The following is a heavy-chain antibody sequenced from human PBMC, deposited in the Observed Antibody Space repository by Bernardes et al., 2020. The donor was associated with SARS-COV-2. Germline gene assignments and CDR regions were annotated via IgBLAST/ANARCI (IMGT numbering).Heavy chain of an antibody. D-gene: IGHD6-19*01. V-gene: IGHV3-53*01. CDR3: ARTPITVAGHYYFGMDV. CDR2: IYSGGST. CDR1: GFTVSNNY. J-gene: IGHJ6*02. Sequence: GGSLRLSRAASGFTVSNNYMSWVRQAPGKGLEWVSVIYSGGSTYYADSVKGRFTISRDNSKNTLFLQMNSLRAEDTAVYYCARTPITVAGHYYFGMDVWGQGTTVTVSS.